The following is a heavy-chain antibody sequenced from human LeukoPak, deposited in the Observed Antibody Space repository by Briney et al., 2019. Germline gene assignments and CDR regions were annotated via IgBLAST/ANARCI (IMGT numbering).Heavy chain of an antibody. CDR1: GFTFSSYS. Sequence: GGSLRLSCAASGFTFSSYSMNWVRQAPGKGLEWVSSISSSSSYIYYADSLKGRFTISRDNSKKSVYLQMNSLRAEDTAVYFCARDPQFFDWLLAFDYWGQGALVTVSS. J-gene: IGHJ4*02. CDR3: ARDPQFFDWLLAFDY. V-gene: IGHV3-21*01. D-gene: IGHD3/OR15-3a*01. CDR2: ISSSSSYI.